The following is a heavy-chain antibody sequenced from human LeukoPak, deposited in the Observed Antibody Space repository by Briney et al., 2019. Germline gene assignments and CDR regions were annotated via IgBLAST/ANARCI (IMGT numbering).Heavy chain of an antibody. V-gene: IGHV4-4*07. J-gene: IGHJ4*02. CDR2: IYYTGNT. D-gene: IGHD3-10*02. CDR1: GGSPSVYY. Sequence: PETLSLTCSVSGGSPSVYYWNWIRQPAGRGLEWLGRIYYTGNTAYNPSLESRLTMSLDTAKNQFSLKVTSVTAADTAVYYCARGGTLFTYFHSWGQGTLVTVSS. CDR3: ARGGTLFTYFHS.